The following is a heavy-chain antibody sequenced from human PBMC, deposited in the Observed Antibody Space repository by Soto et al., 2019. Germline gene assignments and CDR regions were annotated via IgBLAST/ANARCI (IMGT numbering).Heavy chain of an antibody. CDR2: IKSKTDGGTT. CDR3: TTNAKQYYFDY. CDR1: GFTFSNAW. D-gene: IGHD6-19*01. Sequence: GGSLRLSCAASGFTFSNAWTSWVRQAPGKGLEWVGRIKSKTDGGTTDYAAPVKGRFTISIDDSKNTLYLQMNSLKTEDTAVYYCTTNAKQYYFDYWGQGTLVTVSS. V-gene: IGHV3-15*01. J-gene: IGHJ4*02.